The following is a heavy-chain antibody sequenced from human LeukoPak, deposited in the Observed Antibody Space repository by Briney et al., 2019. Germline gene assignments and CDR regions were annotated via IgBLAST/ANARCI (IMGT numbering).Heavy chain of an antibody. D-gene: IGHD5-12*01. CDR2: IRYDGSNK. Sequence: PGGSLRLSCAASGFTFSSYGMRWVRQAPGKGLEWVAFIRYDGSNKYYADSVKGRFTISRDNSKNTLYLQMNSLRAEDTAVYYCAKDIVATIEANGMDVWGQGTTVTVSS. J-gene: IGHJ6*02. V-gene: IGHV3-30*02. CDR1: GFTFSSYG. CDR3: AKDIVATIEANGMDV.